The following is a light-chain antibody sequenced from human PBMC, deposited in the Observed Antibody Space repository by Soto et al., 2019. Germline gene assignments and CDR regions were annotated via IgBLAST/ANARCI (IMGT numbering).Light chain of an antibody. CDR1: QSVSSY. V-gene: IGKV3-11*01. J-gene: IGKJ3*01. CDR2: DAS. CDR3: QQRSNWPPT. Sequence: EIVLTQSPATLSLSPGERATLSCRASQSVSSYLAWYQQKPGQAPRLLIYDASNRATGIPARFSGSGSGTDFTLNISSLEPEDFEVYYCQQRSNWPPTFGPGTKVDIK.